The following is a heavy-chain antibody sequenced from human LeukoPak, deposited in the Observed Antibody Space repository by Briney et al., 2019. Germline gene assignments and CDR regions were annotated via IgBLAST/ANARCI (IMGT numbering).Heavy chain of an antibody. CDR3: ASGLDYDYVWGSYRWLVY. V-gene: IGHV4-39*01. CDR1: GGSISSSSYY. J-gene: IGHJ4*02. D-gene: IGHD3-16*02. Sequence: SETLSLTCTVSGGSISSSSYYWGWIRQPPGKGLEWIGSIYYSGSTYYNPSLKSRATISVDTAKNQFSLNMRSVTAADTAVYYCASGLDYDYVWGSYRWLVYWGQGTLVTVSS. CDR2: IYYSGST.